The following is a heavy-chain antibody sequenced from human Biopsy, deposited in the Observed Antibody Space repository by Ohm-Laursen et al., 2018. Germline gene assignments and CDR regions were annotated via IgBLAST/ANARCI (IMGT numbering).Heavy chain of an antibody. Sequence: SLRLSCTASGFTFSDAWMNWVRQAPGKGLEWVAAISDDGTNKIYADSVMGRFTISRDNSMNTLYLQMNSLRVEDTAVYYCARDERDMATFDYWGQGTLVTVSS. CDR3: ARDERDMATFDY. V-gene: IGHV3-33*08. J-gene: IGHJ4*02. CDR1: GFTFSDAW. CDR2: ISDDGTNK. D-gene: IGHD5-24*01.